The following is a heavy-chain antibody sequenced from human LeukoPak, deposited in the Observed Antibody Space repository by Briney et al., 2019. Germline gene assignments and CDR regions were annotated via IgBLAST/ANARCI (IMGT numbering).Heavy chain of an antibody. J-gene: IGHJ4*02. CDR1: GFTLSSYW. CDR2: IKQDGSEK. Sequence: GGSLRLSCAASGFTLSSYWMSWVRQAPGKGLEWVANIKQDGSEKYYVDSVKGRFTISRDNAKNSLYLQMNSLRVEDTAVYYCASPPGAARDYWGQGTLVTVSS. D-gene: IGHD6-6*01. V-gene: IGHV3-7*01. CDR3: ASPPGAARDY.